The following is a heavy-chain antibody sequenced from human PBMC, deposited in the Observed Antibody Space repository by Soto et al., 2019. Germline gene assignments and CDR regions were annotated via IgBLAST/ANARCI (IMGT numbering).Heavy chain of an antibody. V-gene: IGHV4-59*01. D-gene: IGHD6-13*01. J-gene: IGHJ4*02. CDR3: ARVWYSSSWWALDY. CDR2: IYYSGST. Sequence: ETLSLTCTVSGGSISSYYWSWIRQPPGKGLEWIGYIYYSGSTNYNPSLKSRVTISVDTSKNQFSLKLSSVTAADTAVYYCARVWYSSSWWALDYWGQGTLVTVSS. CDR1: GGSISSYY.